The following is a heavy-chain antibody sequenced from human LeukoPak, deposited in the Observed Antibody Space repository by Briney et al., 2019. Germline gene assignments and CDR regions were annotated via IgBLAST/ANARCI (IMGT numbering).Heavy chain of an antibody. CDR1: DYTFTSYG. Sequence: GASVKVSCKPSDYTFTSYGISWVRQAPGQGLEWMGWISAYNGNTNYAQKLQGRVTTTTDTSTSTAYMELRSLRSDDTAVYYCARDCYSMELRYFDWLLSHYYGMDVWGQGTTVTVSS. CDR3: ARDCYSMELRYFDWLLSHYYGMDV. V-gene: IGHV1-18*01. D-gene: IGHD3-9*01. J-gene: IGHJ6*02. CDR2: ISAYNGNT.